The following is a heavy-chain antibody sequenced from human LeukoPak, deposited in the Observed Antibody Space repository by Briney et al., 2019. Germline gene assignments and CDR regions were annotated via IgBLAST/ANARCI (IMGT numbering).Heavy chain of an antibody. Sequence: GGSLRLSCAASGLTVSANYMSWVRQAPAKGLEWGSVIYMNGATYHADSVKGRFTISRDNSKNTVYLQMNSLRAEDTAVYYCAKGGRWLLGSLYFDYWGQGALVTVSS. CDR2: IYMNGAT. J-gene: IGHJ4*02. CDR1: GLTVSANY. CDR3: AKGGRWLLGSLYFDY. V-gene: IGHV3-53*05. D-gene: IGHD5-12*01.